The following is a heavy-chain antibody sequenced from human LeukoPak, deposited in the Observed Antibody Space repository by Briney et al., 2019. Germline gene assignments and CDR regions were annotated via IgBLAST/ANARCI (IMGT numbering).Heavy chain of an antibody. CDR3: ARQGDYGGTCDY. CDR1: GYSFTSYW. CDR2: IYPGDSDT. Sequence: GESLKIYCKGSGYSFTSYWIGWVRQMPGKGLEWMGTIYPGDSDTRSNPSFQSQVTISADKSISTAYLQWSSLKASDTAMYDCARQGDYGGTCDYWGQGTLVTVSS. J-gene: IGHJ4*02. V-gene: IGHV5-51*01. D-gene: IGHD4-23*01.